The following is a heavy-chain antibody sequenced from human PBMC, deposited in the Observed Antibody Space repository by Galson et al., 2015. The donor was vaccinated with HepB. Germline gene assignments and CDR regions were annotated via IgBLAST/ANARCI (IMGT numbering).Heavy chain of an antibody. CDR3: ARLGYCSGGACHPDD. J-gene: IGHJ4*02. Sequence: SETLSLTCTVSSGTVSSSNYYWSWIRQPPGKGLEWIGWIYYSGSTNYNPSLKSRVTISVDTSKNQFSLKLSSVTAADTALYYCARLGYCSGGACHPDDWGQGTLVTVSS. D-gene: IGHD2-15*01. V-gene: IGHV4-61*01. CDR2: IYYSGST. CDR1: SGTVSSSNYY.